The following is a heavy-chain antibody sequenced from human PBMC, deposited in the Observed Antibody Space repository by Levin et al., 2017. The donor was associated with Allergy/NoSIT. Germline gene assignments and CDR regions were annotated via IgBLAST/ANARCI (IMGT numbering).Heavy chain of an antibody. CDR1: GYNFTNYW. J-gene: IGHJ5*02. Sequence: GESLKISCKGSGYNFTNYWISWVRQMPGKGLEWMGRTDPSDSYTNYSPSFQGHVTISADKSISTASLQWSSLKASDTAIYYCARHGGYTTGWYSWFDPWGQGTLVTVSS. CDR3: ARHGGYTTGWYSWFDP. V-gene: IGHV5-10-1*01. D-gene: IGHD6-19*01. CDR2: TDPSDSYT.